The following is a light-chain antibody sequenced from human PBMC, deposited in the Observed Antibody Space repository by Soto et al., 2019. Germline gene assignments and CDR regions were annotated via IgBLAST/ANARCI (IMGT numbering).Light chain of an antibody. V-gene: IGKV3-20*01. Sequence: EIVLTQSPGTLSLSPGERATLSCRASQSVSSTYLAWYQQKPGQTPRVLIYGASSRPTGIPDRFSGSGSGTDFTLTISRLEPEDFAVYYCQHYGSSPTFGPGTKVDIK. CDR3: QHYGSSPT. J-gene: IGKJ3*01. CDR2: GAS. CDR1: QSVSSTY.